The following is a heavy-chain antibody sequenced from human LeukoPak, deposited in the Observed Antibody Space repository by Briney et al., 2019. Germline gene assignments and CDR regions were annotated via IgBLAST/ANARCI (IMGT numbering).Heavy chain of an antibody. CDR2: INPSGGST. CDR1: GYTFTSYY. D-gene: IGHD2-2*01. CDR3: ARDRARGLVVVPSWYFDL. Sequence: GASVKVSCKASGYTFTSYYMHWVRQAPGQGLEWMGIINPSGGSTSYAQKFQGRVTMTRDMSTSTVYMELSSLRSEDTAVYYCARDRARGLVVVPSWYFDLWGRGTLVTVSS. V-gene: IGHV1-46*01. J-gene: IGHJ2*01.